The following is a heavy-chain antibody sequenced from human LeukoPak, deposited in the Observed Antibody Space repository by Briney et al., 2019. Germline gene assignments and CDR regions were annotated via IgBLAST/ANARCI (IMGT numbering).Heavy chain of an antibody. CDR3: ASHLLGSTGGNYYTVGFDS. Sequence: SETLSLTCTVSGGSISDYYWSWTRQPPGKGLEWIGYLYYSGSPNYNPSLTGRVAISIDTSKNQFSLKLTSVTAADTALYYCASHLLGSTGGNYYTVGFDSWGRGTLVTVSS. CDR2: LYYSGSP. CDR1: GGSISDYY. D-gene: IGHD2-15*01. J-gene: IGHJ4*02. V-gene: IGHV4-59*01.